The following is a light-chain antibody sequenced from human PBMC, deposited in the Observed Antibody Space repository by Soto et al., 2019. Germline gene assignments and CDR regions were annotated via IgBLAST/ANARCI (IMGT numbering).Light chain of an antibody. CDR2: YAS. CDR3: QQRSTWPLFT. V-gene: IGKV3-11*01. J-gene: IGKJ4*01. CDR1: QTVSRY. Sequence: VLTQSPATLFLSPGERATLSCRASQTVSRYLAWYQQKPGQAPRLLIYYASNRATGIPARFSGSGSGTDYTLTISSLEPADVAVYYCQQRSTWPLFTFGGGTKVEI.